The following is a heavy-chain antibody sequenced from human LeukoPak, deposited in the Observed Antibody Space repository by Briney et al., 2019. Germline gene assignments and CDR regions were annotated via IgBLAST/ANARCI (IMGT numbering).Heavy chain of an antibody. J-gene: IGHJ4*02. V-gene: IGHV1-69*06. CDR1: GGTFSSYA. D-gene: IGHD4-23*01. CDR2: IIPIFGTA. CDR3: ARDPSSVRVPTPRLGIDY. Sequence: SVKVSCKASGGTFSSYAISWVRQAPGQGLEWMGGIIPIFGTANYAQKFQGRVTITADKSTSTAYMELSSLRSEDTAVYYCARDPSSVRVPTPRLGIDYWGQGTLVTVSS.